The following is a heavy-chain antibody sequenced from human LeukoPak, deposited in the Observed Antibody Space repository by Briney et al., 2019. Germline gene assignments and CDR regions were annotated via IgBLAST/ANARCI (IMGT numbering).Heavy chain of an antibody. CDR2: INPNSGGT. Sequence: ASVKVSCKAPGYTFTGYYMHWVRQAPGQGLEWMGWINPNSGGTNYAQKFQGRVTMTRDTSISTAYMELSRLRSDDTAVYYCARGTLARVIAARYYYYYYMDVWGKGTTVTVSS. V-gene: IGHV1-2*02. D-gene: IGHD6-6*01. CDR1: GYTFTGYY. CDR3: ARGTLARVIAARYYYYYYMDV. J-gene: IGHJ6*03.